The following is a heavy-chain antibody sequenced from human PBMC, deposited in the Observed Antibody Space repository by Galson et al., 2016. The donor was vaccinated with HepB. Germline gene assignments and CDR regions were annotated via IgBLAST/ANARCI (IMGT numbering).Heavy chain of an antibody. V-gene: IGHV1-18*01. CDR1: GYTFTSYG. Sequence: SVKVSCKASGYTFTSYGISWVRQAPGQGLEWMGWISVFNGDTKYAQNLQGRVTMTEDTSTETAYMDLRSLTSEDTAVYYCATARLTVWNGYYAFDYWGQGTLITVSS. D-gene: IGHD3-3*01. CDR2: ISVFNGDT. J-gene: IGHJ4*02. CDR3: ATARLTVWNGYYAFDY.